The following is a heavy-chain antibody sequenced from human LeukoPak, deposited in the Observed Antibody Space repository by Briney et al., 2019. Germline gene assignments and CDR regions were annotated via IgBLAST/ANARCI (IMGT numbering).Heavy chain of an antibody. Sequence: ASVKVSCKASGYTFTSYAMNWVRQAPGQGLEWMGWINTNTGNPTYAQGFTGRFVFSLDTSVSTAYLQISSLKAEDTAVYYCARDKDVLLWFGELSWFDPWGQGTLVTVSS. CDR3: ARDKDVLLWFGELSWFDP. V-gene: IGHV7-4-1*02. CDR2: INTNTGNP. J-gene: IGHJ5*02. CDR1: GYTFTSYA. D-gene: IGHD3-10*01.